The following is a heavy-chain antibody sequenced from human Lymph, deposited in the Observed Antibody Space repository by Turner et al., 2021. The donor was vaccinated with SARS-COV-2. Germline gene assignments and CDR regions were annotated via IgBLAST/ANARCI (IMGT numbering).Heavy chain of an antibody. V-gene: IGHV4-59*08. CDR3: ARHQGSTSGYDHGMNV. Sequence: QVQLQESGPGLVSPSETLSLTCPVSGVSISSQSWSWIRQSPGRGLEWIGYFYKIGSIDYNPTLRSRVTISVDTSKNQLSLNLISMTAADTAVYYCARHQGSTSGYDHGMNVWGQGTAVIVSS. CDR2: FYKIGSI. J-gene: IGHJ6*02. D-gene: IGHD1-1*01. CDR1: GVSISSQS.